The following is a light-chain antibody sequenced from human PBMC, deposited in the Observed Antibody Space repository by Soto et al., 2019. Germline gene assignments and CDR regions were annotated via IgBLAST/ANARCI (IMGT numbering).Light chain of an antibody. CDR3: LQHNSDPRT. J-gene: IGKJ1*01. CDR2: AAS. CDR1: QGIRND. Sequence: DIQMTQSPSSLSASVGDRVTITCRASQGIRNDFSWYQQKPGKAPKRLIYAASSLQSGVPSRFSVSESGTEFTLTISSLQPEDFATYYCLQHNSDPRTFGQGTKVESK. V-gene: IGKV1-17*01.